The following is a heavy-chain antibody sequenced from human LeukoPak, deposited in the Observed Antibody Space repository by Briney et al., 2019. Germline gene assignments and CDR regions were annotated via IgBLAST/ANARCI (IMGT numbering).Heavy chain of an antibody. V-gene: IGHV4-34*01. J-gene: IGHJ6*03. Sequence: PSETLSLTCAVSGGSFSGYYWSWIRQPPGKGLEWIGEINHSGSTNYNPSLKSRVTISVDTSKNQFSLKLSSVTAADTAVYYCARETRHYYYYMDVWGKGTTVTVSS. CDR3: ARETRHYYYYMDV. CDR2: INHSGST. CDR1: GGSFSGYY.